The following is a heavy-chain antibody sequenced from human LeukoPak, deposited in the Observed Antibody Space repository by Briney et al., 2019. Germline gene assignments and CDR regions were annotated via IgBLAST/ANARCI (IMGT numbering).Heavy chain of an antibody. CDR2: ISSNGGST. J-gene: IGHJ5*02. CDR1: GFTFSSYA. Sequence: GGSLRLSCAASGFTFSSYAMHWVRQAPGKGLEYISGISSNGGSTYYANSVKGRFTISRDNPKNMLYLQMGSLRAEDMAVYYCAREGTYYVSWGQGTLVTVSP. CDR3: AREGTYYVS. D-gene: IGHD1-26*01. V-gene: IGHV3-64*01.